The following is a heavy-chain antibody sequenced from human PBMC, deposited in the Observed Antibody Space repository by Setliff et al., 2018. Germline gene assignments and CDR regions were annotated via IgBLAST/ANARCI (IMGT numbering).Heavy chain of an antibody. J-gene: IGHJ6*02. CDR1: GYTFTSYD. D-gene: IGHD2-2*02. CDR3: ARDCRDIVVVPAAIEGSYYYYGMDV. V-gene: IGHV1-69*06. CDR2: IIPIFGTA. Sequence: SVKVSCKASGYTFTSYDINWVRQAPGQGLEWMGRIIPIFGTANYAQKFLGRVTITADKSTSTAYMELSSLRSEDTAVYYCARDCRDIVVVPAAIEGSYYYYGMDVWGQGTTVTVSS.